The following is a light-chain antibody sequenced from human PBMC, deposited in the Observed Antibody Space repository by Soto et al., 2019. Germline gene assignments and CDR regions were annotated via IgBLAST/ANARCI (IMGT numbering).Light chain of an antibody. CDR2: GAS. J-gene: IGKJ1*01. V-gene: IGKV3-20*01. CDR3: QQYGSSPWT. Sequence: FVVSQSPGTPSLSPGERATLSCRASQSVSNSYLAWYQQKPGQAPRLLIFGASSRATGFPDRFSGSGSGTDFTLTISRLEPEDFAVYYCQQYGSSPWTFGQGTKVDI. CDR1: QSVSNSY.